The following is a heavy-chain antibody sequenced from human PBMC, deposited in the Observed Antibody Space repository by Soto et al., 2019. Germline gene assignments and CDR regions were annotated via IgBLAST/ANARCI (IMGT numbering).Heavy chain of an antibody. CDR1: GGSISSGGYY. CDR2: IYYSGST. D-gene: IGHD3-10*01. J-gene: IGHJ6*02. V-gene: IGHV4-31*03. Sequence: QVQLQESGPGLVKPSQTLSLTCTVSGGSISSGGYYWSWIRQHPGKGLEWIGYIYYSGSTYYNPSLKSRVTISVDTSTNRFALKLSSVAAADTAVYYCARDRFGEYYYYGMDVWGQGTTVTVSS. CDR3: ARDRFGEYYYYGMDV.